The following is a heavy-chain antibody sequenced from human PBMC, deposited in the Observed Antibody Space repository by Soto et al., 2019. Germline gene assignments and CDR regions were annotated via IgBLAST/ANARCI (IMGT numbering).Heavy chain of an antibody. CDR1: GFTFSNYA. D-gene: IGHD5-12*01. Sequence: EVQLLESGGGLIQPGGSLRLSCAASGFTFSNYAMSWVRQAPGKGLEWVSGIPNDGANTYYADSVRGRFTISRDASTKTLYLQMYSLRAEDTAVYYCAKESSEVARPLFDYWGRGTLVTVSS. CDR2: IPNDGANT. CDR3: AKESSEVARPLFDY. J-gene: IGHJ4*02. V-gene: IGHV3-23*01.